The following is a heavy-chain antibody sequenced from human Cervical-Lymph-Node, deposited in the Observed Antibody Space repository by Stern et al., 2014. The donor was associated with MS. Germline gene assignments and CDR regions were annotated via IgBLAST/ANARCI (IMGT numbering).Heavy chain of an antibody. CDR1: GESVSSKTAA. CDR3: ARHDYGDFWFDP. V-gene: IGHV6-1*01. D-gene: IGHD4-17*01. Sequence: QVQLQQSGPGLVRPSQTLSVTCDISGESVSSKTAAWNWIRQSPSRGLEWLGRTAYRYGWIQDYDESVKGRIIISPDTSKNQFSLQLKSVSPEDTAVYYCARHDYGDFWFDPWGQGTLVTVSS. J-gene: IGHJ5*02. CDR2: TAYRYGWIQ.